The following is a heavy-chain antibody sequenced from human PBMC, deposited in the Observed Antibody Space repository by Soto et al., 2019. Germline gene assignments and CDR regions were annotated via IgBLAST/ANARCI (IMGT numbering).Heavy chain of an antibody. J-gene: IGHJ4*02. CDR3: ARGKKVARD. CDR1: GGSISSYT. D-gene: IGHD5-12*01. V-gene: IGHV4-59*01. CDR2: IYYSGDT. Sequence: SETLSLTCTVSGGSISSYTWSWIRQPPGKGLEYIGYIYYSGDTTYNPSLKSRVTISFDTSKNQFSLKLSSVPAADTAVYFCARGKKVARDWGQGTLVT.